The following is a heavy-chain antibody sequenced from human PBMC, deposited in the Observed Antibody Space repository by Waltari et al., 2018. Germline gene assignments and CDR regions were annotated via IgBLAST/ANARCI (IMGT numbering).Heavy chain of an antibody. D-gene: IGHD5-18*01. CDR1: GYSISSGYY. J-gene: IGHJ4*02. CDR2: IYHSGST. CDR3: ARQGYSQGYFDY. Sequence: QVQLQESGPGLVKPSETLSLPCAVAGYSISSGYYWGWIRQPPGKGLAWSGSIYHSGSTYYNLTLKSVVTISVDTSKNQFSLKLSSVTAADTAVYYCARQGYSQGYFDYWGQGTLVTVSS. V-gene: IGHV4-38-2*01.